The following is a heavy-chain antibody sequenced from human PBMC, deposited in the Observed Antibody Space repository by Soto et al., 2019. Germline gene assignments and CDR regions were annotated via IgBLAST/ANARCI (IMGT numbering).Heavy chain of an antibody. Sequence: ASVKVSCKASGGTFSSYAISWVRQAPGQGLEWMGWMNPNSGNTGYAQKFQGRVTMTRNTSISTAYMELSSLRSEDTAVYYCATGALHYDILPGYGDYMDVWGKGTTVTVSS. CDR3: ATGALHYDILPGYGDYMDV. CDR2: MNPNSGNT. J-gene: IGHJ6*03. CDR1: GGTFSSYA. V-gene: IGHV1-8*02. D-gene: IGHD3-9*01.